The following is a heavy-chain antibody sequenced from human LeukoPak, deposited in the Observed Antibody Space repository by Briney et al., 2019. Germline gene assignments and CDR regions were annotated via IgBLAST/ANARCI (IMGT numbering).Heavy chain of an antibody. CDR1: GFTFSSSD. CDR3: AKASSNYFYYFEY. CDR2: ISYDATNK. J-gene: IGHJ4*02. Sequence: GGSLRLSCAASGFTFSSSDTHWVRQAPGKGLEWVAVISYDATNKYYADSVKGRFTLSRDNSKNTLYLQTNTLRDEDTAVYYCAKASSNYFYYFEYWGQGTLVTVSS. V-gene: IGHV3-30*18. D-gene: IGHD2/OR15-2a*01.